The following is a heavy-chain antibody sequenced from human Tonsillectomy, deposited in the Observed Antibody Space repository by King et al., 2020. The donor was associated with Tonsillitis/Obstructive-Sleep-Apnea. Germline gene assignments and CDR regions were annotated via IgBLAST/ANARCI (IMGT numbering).Heavy chain of an antibody. CDR3: ARDSRGLGLDY. CDR2: INSDGSST. J-gene: IGHJ4*02. Sequence: VQLVESGGGLVQPGGSLRLSCAASGFTFSNYWMHWVRQAPGKGLVWVSRINSDGSSTNYADSVKGRFTVSRENAKNTLYLQLNSLRAEDTAVYYCARDSRGLGLDYWGQGTLVTVSS. V-gene: IGHV3-74*01. CDR1: GFTFSNYW. D-gene: IGHD6-19*01.